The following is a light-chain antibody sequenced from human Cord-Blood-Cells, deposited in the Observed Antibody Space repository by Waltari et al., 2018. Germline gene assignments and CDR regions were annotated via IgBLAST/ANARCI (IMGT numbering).Light chain of an antibody. Sequence: QSALTQPASVSGSPGQSITISCTGTSSDVGGYNYFSWYQQHPGKAPKPMIYDVSKRPSGVSNRFSGSKSGNTASLTISGLQAEDEADYYCSSYTSSSTLFGGGTKLTVL. CDR1: SSDVGGYNY. CDR3: SSYTSSSTL. J-gene: IGLJ2*01. V-gene: IGLV2-14*01. CDR2: DVS.